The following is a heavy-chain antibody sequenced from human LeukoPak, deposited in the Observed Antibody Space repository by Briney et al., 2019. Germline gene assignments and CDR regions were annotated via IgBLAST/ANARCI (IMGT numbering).Heavy chain of an antibody. CDR1: GFTFSSNA. V-gene: IGHV3-23*01. CDR2: ISSSGETT. D-gene: IGHD5-24*01. CDR3: VKRRYAGYNYFDY. J-gene: IGHJ4*02. Sequence: GGSLRLSCATSGFTFSSNAMNWVRQAPGKGLEWVPGISSSGETTYYADSVKGRFTISRDNSKNTLYLQMNSLRPEDTAVYYCVKRRYAGYNYFDYWGQGTLATVSS.